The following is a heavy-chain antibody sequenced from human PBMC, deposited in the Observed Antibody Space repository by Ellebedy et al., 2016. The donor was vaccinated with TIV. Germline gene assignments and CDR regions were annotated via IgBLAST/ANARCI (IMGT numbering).Heavy chain of an antibody. V-gene: IGHV3-21*01. Sequence: GESLKISCAASGFTFSSYAMSWVRQAPGKGLEWVSSISSSSTYIYYADSVKGRFTISRDNAKNSLYLQMNSLRAEDTAVYYCARGVTLVRGDNWGQGTLVTVSS. D-gene: IGHD3-10*01. CDR3: ARGVTLVRGDN. J-gene: IGHJ4*02. CDR2: ISSSSTYI. CDR1: GFTFSSYA.